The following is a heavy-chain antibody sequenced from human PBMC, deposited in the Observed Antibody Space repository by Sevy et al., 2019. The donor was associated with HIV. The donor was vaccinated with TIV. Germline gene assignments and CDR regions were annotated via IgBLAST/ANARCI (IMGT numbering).Heavy chain of an antibody. J-gene: IGHJ4*02. V-gene: IGHV4-4*02. D-gene: IGHD6-19*01. CDR1: GLSISGSYW. CDR2: IYHRGTT. CDR3: AAVARTDILGYYFEF. Sequence: SETLSLTCGVSGLSISGSYWWSWVRQPPGKGLEWIGDIYHRGTTNFNPSLKSRVTISVDRSNNQFSLTMRSVTAADSAVYFCAAVARTDILGYYFEFWGQGTLVTVSS.